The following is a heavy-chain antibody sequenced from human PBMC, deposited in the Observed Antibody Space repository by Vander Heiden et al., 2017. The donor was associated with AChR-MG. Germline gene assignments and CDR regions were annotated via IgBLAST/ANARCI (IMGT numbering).Heavy chain of an antibody. CDR3: ARARNSRKSPYYFDY. CDR1: GGSISSGGYY. V-gene: IGHV4-31*03. D-gene: IGHD4-4*01. J-gene: IGHJ4*02. CDR2: IYYSGST. Sequence: QVQLQASGPGLVKPSQTLSLTCTFSGGSISSGGYYWSWSRQHPGKGLDWIGYIYYSGSTYYNPSLKSRVTISVDTSKNQFSLKLSSVTAADTAVYYCARARNSRKSPYYFDYWGQGTLVTVSS.